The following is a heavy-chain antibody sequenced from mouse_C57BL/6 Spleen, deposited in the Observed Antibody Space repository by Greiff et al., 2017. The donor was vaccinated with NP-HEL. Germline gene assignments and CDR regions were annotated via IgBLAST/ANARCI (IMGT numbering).Heavy chain of an antibody. CDR2: IYPRSGNT. CDR1: GYTFTSYG. CDR3: ARAYSFAY. D-gene: IGHD1-1*01. V-gene: IGHV1-81*01. Sequence: VQGVESGAELARPGASVKLSCKASGYTFTSYGISWVKQRTGQGLEWIGEIYPRSGNTYYNEKFKGKATLTADKSSSTAYMELRSLTSEDSAVYFCARAYSFAYWGQGTLVTVSA. J-gene: IGHJ3*01.